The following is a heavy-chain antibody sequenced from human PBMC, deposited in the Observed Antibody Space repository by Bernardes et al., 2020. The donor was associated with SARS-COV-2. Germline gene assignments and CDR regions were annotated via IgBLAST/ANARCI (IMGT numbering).Heavy chain of an antibody. J-gene: IGHJ5*02. Sequence: GGSLRLSCAASGFTFRSSAMSWVRQAPGPGLAWVSALSGSGGSTYYADSVKGRFTISRDNSKNTLYLQMNSLRAEDTAVYYCAKVSRFSPLNWFDPWGQGTLVTVSS. D-gene: IGHD3-10*01. CDR3: AKVSRFSPLNWFDP. V-gene: IGHV3-23*01. CDR2: LSGSGGST. CDR1: GFTFRSSA.